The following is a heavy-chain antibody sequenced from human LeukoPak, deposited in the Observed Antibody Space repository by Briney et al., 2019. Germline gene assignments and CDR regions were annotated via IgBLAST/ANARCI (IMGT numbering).Heavy chain of an antibody. Sequence: SETLSLTCTISGGSVSDYYWSWIRQSPGKGLEWIGYIYYTGSTTYNPSLKSRVTMSADTSKNQFSLNLNSVTAADTAVYYCARVAATFSDAFDIWGQGTMVTVSS. CDR3: ARVAATFSDAFDI. V-gene: IGHV4-59*02. CDR1: GGSVSDYY. CDR2: IYYTGST. D-gene: IGHD2-15*01. J-gene: IGHJ3*02.